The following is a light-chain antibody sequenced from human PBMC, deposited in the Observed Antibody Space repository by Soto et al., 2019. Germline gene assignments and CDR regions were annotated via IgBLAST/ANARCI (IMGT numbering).Light chain of an antibody. CDR2: DSS. V-gene: IGKV3-11*01. CDR3: QHRSNWRMYT. CDR1: QSVAGY. Sequence: ELVLTQSPATLSLSPGESATISCRASQSVAGYLAWYQQKPGQAPKLLIYDSSTMATVTPARCRGSGSGTAVTLTISSLEPEDFSIYICQHRSNWRMYTFGQGTKLEIK. J-gene: IGKJ2*01.